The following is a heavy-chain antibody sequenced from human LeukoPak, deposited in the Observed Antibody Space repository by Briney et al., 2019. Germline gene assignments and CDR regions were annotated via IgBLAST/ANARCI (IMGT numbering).Heavy chain of an antibody. CDR3: ARVSGSGSVPGNY. Sequence: GASVKVSCKASGGTFISYAISWVRQAPGQGLEWMGGIIPIFGTANYAQKFQGRVTITADESTSTAYMELSSLRSEDTAVYYCARVSGSGSVPGNYWGQEPWSPSPQ. J-gene: IGHJ4*01. D-gene: IGHD6-13*01. CDR2: IIPIFGTA. V-gene: IGHV1-69*01. CDR1: GGTFISYA.